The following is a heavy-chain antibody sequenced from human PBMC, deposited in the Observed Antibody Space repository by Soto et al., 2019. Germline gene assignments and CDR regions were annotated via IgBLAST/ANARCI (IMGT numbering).Heavy chain of an antibody. CDR2: ISSDGGTT. D-gene: IGHD4-17*01. V-gene: IGHV3-64*07. CDR1: GFTFSNYA. CDR3: ARADVVTTIFTKHYFFDY. Sequence: EVQLVESGGGLVQPGGSLRLSCAVSGFTFSNYAMHWVRQAPGKGLEYVSAISSDGGTTYYADSVKGRFSISRDNSKNKLYLQMGSLRAEDMAVYYCARADVVTTIFTKHYFFDYWGQGTLVTVSS. J-gene: IGHJ4*02.